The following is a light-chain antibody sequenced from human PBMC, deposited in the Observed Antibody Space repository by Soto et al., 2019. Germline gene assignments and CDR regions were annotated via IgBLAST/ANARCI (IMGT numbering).Light chain of an antibody. J-gene: IGKJ3*01. CDR3: QYPWGFT. CDR1: QSVDTY. Sequence: EIVLTQSPATLSLSPGERATLSCRASQSVDTYLAWYQQKPGQAPRLLIHDASHRAAGIPARFSGSGSGKDLPLNISSIEPEGFAIYYCQYPWGFTFRPGTKVDIK. V-gene: IGKV3-11*01. CDR2: DAS.